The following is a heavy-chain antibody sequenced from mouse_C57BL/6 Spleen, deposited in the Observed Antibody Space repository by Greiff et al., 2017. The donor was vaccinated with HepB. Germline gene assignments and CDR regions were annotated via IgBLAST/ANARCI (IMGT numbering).Heavy chain of an antibody. CDR2: INPGSGGT. CDR1: GYAFTNYL. J-gene: IGHJ4*01. D-gene: IGHD2-5*01. Sequence: VQLQQSGAELVRPGTSVKVSCKASGYAFTNYLIEWVKQRPGQGLEWIGVINPGSGGTNYNEKFKGKATLTADKSSSTAYMQLSSLTSEDSAVYFCARGYYSKGGYAMDYWGQGTSVTVSS. V-gene: IGHV1-54*01. CDR3: ARGYYSKGGYAMDY.